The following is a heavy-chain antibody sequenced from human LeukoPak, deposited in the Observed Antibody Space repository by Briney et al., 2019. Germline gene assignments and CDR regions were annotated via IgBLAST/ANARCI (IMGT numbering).Heavy chain of an antibody. D-gene: IGHD3-10*01. J-gene: IGHJ6*02. CDR2: IHCSGAT. CDR1: GGSLFVYY. Sequence: SETLSLTCTLPGGSLFVYYWSCIRQTAREPLGWIWRIHCSGATNYNPTLKSRVTTSLDTSKNQFSLKLNSVTAADTAVYYCARGAGGGSGNNYKDHYYGMDVWGQGTTVTVSS. CDR3: ARGAGGGSGNNYKDHYYGMDV. V-gene: IGHV4-4*07.